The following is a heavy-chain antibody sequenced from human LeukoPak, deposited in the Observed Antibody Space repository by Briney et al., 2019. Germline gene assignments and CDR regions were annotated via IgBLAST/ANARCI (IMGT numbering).Heavy chain of an antibody. D-gene: IGHD1-26*01. V-gene: IGHV4-30-4*01. CDR3: ARVPGRSPGDDAFDI. Sequence: SETLSLTCTVSGGSISSGDYYWSWIRQPPGKGLEWIGYIYYSGSTYYNPSLKSRVIISADTSKNQFSLKLSSVTAADTAVYYCARVPGRSPGDDAFDIWAKGQWSPSLQ. CDR2: IYYSGST. J-gene: IGHJ3*02. CDR1: GGSISSGDYY.